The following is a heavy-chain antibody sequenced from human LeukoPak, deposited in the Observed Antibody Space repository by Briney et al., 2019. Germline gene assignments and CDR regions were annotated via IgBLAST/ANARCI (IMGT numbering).Heavy chain of an antibody. CDR2: IYHSGST. Sequence: PSETLSLTCALYGGSFSAYYWTWLRQPPGKGLEWIGEIYHSGSTNYNPSLTSRVTISVDKSKKQFSLTLSSVTAADTAGYYFARDRSGRWEYSSGSDYWGQGTLVTVPS. J-gene: IGHJ4*02. CDR1: GGSFSAYY. D-gene: IGHD6-25*01. CDR3: ARDRSGRWEYSSGSDY. V-gene: IGHV4-34*01.